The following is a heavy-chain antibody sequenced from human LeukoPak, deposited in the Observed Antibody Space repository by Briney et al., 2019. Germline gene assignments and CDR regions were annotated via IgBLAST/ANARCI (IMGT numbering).Heavy chain of an antibody. CDR1: GFTFSSYG. D-gene: IGHD1-26*01. J-gene: IGHJ4*02. CDR2: IWYNGSKR. CDR3: AKDWAPHSGSHFDS. Sequence: GGSLRLSCAASGFTFSSYGMHWVRQAPGKGLDCVAVIWYNGSKRDYADSVRGRFTISRDNSKNTLYLQMNSLRAEDTAVYYCAKDWAPHSGSHFDSWGQGTLVTVSS. V-gene: IGHV3-33*06.